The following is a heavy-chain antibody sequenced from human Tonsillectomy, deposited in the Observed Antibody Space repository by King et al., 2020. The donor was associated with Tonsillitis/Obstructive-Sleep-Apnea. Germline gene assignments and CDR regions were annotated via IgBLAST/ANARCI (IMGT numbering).Heavy chain of an antibody. V-gene: IGHV3-72*01. D-gene: IGHD1-14*01. CDR3: ARVRTSSPVYNLDY. Sequence: VQLVESGGGLVQPGGSLRLSCAASGFTFSDHYMDWVRQAPGKGLEWVGRTRNKAHSYTTEYAASVKGRFTISRDESENSLYLQMNSLKTEDTAVYYCARVRTSSPVYNLDYWGQGTLVTVSS. J-gene: IGHJ4*02. CDR1: GFTFSDHY. CDR2: TRNKAHSYTT.